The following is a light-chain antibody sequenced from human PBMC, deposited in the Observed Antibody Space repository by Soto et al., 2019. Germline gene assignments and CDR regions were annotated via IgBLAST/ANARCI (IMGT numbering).Light chain of an antibody. CDR3: ASVRSVNTFV. V-gene: IGLV2-14*03. CDR2: DVS. J-gene: IGLJ1*01. CDR1: ESDIGSYNY. Sequence: QSVLTQPASLSESPGQSLTISCIGTESDIGSYNYVSCYQQYPGKAPKVIIYDVSRRPTGISDRFSGSKAGTTAVLTISGLKADDEGDYYCASVRSVNTFVFGSGTKVNVL.